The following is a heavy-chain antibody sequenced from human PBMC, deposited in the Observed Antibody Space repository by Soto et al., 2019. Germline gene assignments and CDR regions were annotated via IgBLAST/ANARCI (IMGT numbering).Heavy chain of an antibody. CDR1: GFTFSSYW. Sequence: GGSLRLSCAASGFTFSSYWMHWVRQAPGKGLEWVSRISIRSGSTSYADSVRGRFTISRDNAKNTLFLEMNSLRDEDTALYYCVRDYAYAFDIWGQGTMVTVSS. V-gene: IGHV3-74*01. D-gene: IGHD3-16*01. J-gene: IGHJ3*02. CDR3: VRDYAYAFDI. CDR2: ISIRSGST.